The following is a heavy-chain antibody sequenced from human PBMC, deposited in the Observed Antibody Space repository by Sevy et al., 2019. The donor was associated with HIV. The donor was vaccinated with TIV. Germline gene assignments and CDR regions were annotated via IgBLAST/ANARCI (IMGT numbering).Heavy chain of an antibody. CDR3: ARGHSSSWYEGTFIDY. V-gene: IGHV3-21*01. J-gene: IGHJ4*02. CDR1: GFTFSSYS. Sequence: GGSLRLSCAASGFTFSSYSINWVRQAPGKGLEWVSSISGSSSYIYYADSVKGRFTISRDNAKNSLYLQMNSLRAEDTALYYCARGHSSSWYEGTFIDYWGQGTLVTVSS. D-gene: IGHD6-13*01. CDR2: ISGSSSYI.